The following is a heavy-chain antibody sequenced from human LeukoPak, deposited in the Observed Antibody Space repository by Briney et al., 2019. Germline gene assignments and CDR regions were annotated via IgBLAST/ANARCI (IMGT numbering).Heavy chain of an antibody. V-gene: IGHV3-30-3*01. CDR3: ARALSQGAGAAVPSAPIDY. Sequence: GGSLRLSCAASGFTFSSYWMSWVRQAPGKGLERVAVTSYDGSSEYYTDSVKGRFTVSRDNSRSTLYLQMNSLRVEDTGVYYCARALSQGAGAAVPSAPIDYWGQGTLVTVSS. CDR2: TSYDGSSE. D-gene: IGHD2-2*01. CDR1: GFTFSSYW. J-gene: IGHJ4*02.